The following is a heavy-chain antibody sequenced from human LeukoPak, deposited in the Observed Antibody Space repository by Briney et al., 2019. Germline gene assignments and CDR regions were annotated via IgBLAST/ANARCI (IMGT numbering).Heavy chain of an antibody. V-gene: IGHV4-59*08. Sequence: KSSETLSLTRTVSGGSISSYYWSWIRQPPGKGLEWIAYISDIGSINYNPSLKSRVTISLETSKNQFSLKLSSVTAADAAVHYCAGHHPRNTVDFWGQGTLVTVSS. CDR2: ISDIGSI. J-gene: IGHJ4*02. CDR1: GGSISSYY. D-gene: IGHD2-8*02. CDR3: AGHHPRNTVDF.